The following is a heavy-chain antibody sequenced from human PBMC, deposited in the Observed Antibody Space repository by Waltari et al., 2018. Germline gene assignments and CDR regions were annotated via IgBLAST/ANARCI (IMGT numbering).Heavy chain of an antibody. CDR2: IYTSGST. D-gene: IGHD4-17*01. J-gene: IGHJ3*02. CDR1: GGSISSYY. Sequence: QVQLQESGPGLVKPSETLSLTCTVSGGSISSYYWSWIRQPAGKGLEWIGRIYTSGSTNYNPSRKSRVTMSVDTSKNQFALKLSSVTAADTAVYYCARDLRWYGDYDDAFDIWGQGTMVTVSS. CDR3: ARDLRWYGDYDDAFDI. V-gene: IGHV4-4*07.